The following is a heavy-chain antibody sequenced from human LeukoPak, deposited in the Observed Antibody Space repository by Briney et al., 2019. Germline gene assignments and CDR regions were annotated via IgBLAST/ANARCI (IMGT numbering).Heavy chain of an antibody. J-gene: IGHJ4*02. D-gene: IGHD1-26*01. V-gene: IGHV4-4*07. CDR3: ARGVEGDSYYFDT. CDR2: VNSRGST. CDR1: GGPITSHY. Sequence: PSETLSLTCTVSGGPITSHYWSWIRQPAGKGLEWIGRVNSRGSTNYILSLKSRVTMSVDTSKNQFYLKMRSMTTADTAVYFCARGVEGDSYYFDTWGQGTLVTVSS.